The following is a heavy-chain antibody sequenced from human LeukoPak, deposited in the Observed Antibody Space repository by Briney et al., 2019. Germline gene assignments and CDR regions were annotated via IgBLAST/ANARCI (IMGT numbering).Heavy chain of an antibody. J-gene: IGHJ4*02. CDR3: ARARLAVSGNYFEN. CDR1: GFTLSTYW. CDR2: VKEDGSEK. Sequence: GGSLRLSCAASGFTLSTYWMSWVRQAPGKGLEWVGNVKEDGSEKYYVDSVKGRFTISRDNAKNSLYLQMNSLRVEDTAVYHCARARLAVSGNYFENWGQGTLVTVSS. D-gene: IGHD6-19*01. V-gene: IGHV3-7*04.